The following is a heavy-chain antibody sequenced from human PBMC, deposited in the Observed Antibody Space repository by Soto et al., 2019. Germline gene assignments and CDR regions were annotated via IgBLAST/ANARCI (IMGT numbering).Heavy chain of an antibody. V-gene: IGHV4-61*08. CDR3: ARDIGRRGNWFDP. Sequence: PSETLSLTCTVSGGSISSGGYYWSWIRQPPGKGLEWIGYIYYSGSTNYNPSLKSRVTISVDTSKNQFSLKLSSVTAADTAVYYCARDIGRRGNWFDPGAREPWSPSPQ. CDR2: IYYSGST. CDR1: GGSISSGGYY. J-gene: IGHJ5*02. D-gene: IGHD3-10*01.